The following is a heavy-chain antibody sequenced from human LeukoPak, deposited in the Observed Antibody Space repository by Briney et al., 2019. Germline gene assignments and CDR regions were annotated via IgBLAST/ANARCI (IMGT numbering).Heavy chain of an antibody. CDR2: ISSITI. CDR3: ARARGGYSFDAFDI. J-gene: IGHJ3*02. Sequence: GGSLRLSCVASGFTFSSYSMNWVRQAPGKGLEWVSYISSITIYYADSVKGRFSISRDNAKDSLYLQMNSLRDEDTAVYYCARARGGYSFDAFDIWGQGTMVTVSS. V-gene: IGHV3-48*02. CDR1: GFTFSSYS. D-gene: IGHD5-24*01.